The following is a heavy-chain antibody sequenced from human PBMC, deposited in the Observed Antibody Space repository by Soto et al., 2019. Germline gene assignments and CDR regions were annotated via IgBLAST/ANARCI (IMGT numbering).Heavy chain of an antibody. J-gene: IGHJ4*02. V-gene: IGHV1-58*02. Sequence: SVKVSCKASGYTFTSYGISGVRQAPGQGLEWIGWIVVGSGNTNYAQKFQERVTITRDMSTSTAYMELSSLRSEDTAVYYCAVAPDSSSSTYWGQGTLVTVSS. CDR2: IVVGSGNT. CDR3: AVAPDSSSSTY. CDR1: GYTFTSYG. D-gene: IGHD6-6*01.